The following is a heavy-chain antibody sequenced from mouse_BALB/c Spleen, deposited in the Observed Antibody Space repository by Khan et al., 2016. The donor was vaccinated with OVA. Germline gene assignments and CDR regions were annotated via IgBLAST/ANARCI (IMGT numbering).Heavy chain of an antibody. J-gene: IGHJ1*01. V-gene: IGHV5-6-4*01. D-gene: IGHD2-1*01. CDR3: TRDGNYAHWYVDV. CDR1: GFSFTSYT. Sequence: EVELVESGGGLVRPGGSLKLSCAASGFSFTSYTMSWVRQTPEKRLEWVATISSGSTYTYYPDSVKGRFTISRANAKHTLYLQMSSLKSEDTAMYYCTRDGNYAHWYVDVWGAGTTVTVSS. CDR2: ISSGSTYT.